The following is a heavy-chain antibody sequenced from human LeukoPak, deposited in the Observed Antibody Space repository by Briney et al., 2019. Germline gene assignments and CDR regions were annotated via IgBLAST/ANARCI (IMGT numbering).Heavy chain of an antibody. CDR1: GYTFTSYG. D-gene: IGHD3-3*01. J-gene: IGHJ4*02. CDR2: ISAYNGNT. V-gene: IGHV1-18*01. Sequence: ASVNVSCKASGYTFTSYGISWVRQAPGQGLEWMGWISAYNGNTNYAQKLQGRVTMTTDTSTSTAYMELRSLRSDDTAVYYCARKFWSGYYVDYWGQGTLVTVSS. CDR3: ARKFWSGYYVDY.